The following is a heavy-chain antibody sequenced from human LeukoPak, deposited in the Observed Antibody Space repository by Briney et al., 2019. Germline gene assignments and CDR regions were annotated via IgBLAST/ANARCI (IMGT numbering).Heavy chain of an antibody. J-gene: IGHJ4*02. CDR2: IYYSGST. CDR3: ASAGSYGDYYPL. V-gene: IGHV4-59*01. CDR1: GGSISSYY. D-gene: IGHD4-17*01. Sequence: SETLSLTCTVSGGSISSYYWSWIRQPPGKGLEWIGHIYYSGSTNYNPSLKSRVTISVDTSKNQFSLKQSTVTAAYTAEYYWASAGSYGDYYPLWGQGTLVTVSS.